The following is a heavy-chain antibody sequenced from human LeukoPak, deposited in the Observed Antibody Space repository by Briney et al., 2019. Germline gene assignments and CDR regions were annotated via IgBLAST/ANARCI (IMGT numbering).Heavy chain of an antibody. CDR1: GFSLRYER. Sequence: GGSLRLSCWTSGFSLRYERGPSGRQAPGKGLEWVAVISFDGSDKYYADSVKGRFTISTDIAKNTLYLEMNSLRADDTAMYYCEPAHLEYCSTTSCYVFDPWGQGTLVTVSS. J-gene: IGHJ5*02. D-gene: IGHD2-2*01. V-gene: IGHV3-30*19. CDR2: ISFDGSDK. CDR3: EPAHLEYCSTTSCYVFDP.